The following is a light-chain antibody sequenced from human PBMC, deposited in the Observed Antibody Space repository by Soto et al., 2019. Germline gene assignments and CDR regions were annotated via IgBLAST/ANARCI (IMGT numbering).Light chain of an antibody. V-gene: IGKV3-20*01. CDR2: GAS. Sequence: EIVLTQSPGTLSLSPGERATLSCRASQSVSSIYLAWYQQKPGQSPRLVIFGASTRATGIPDRFSGSGSGTDFTLTISRLEPEDFAVYYCQYYDDLPQVPFGGGTKIEIK. CDR3: QYYDDLPQVP. CDR1: QSVSSIY. J-gene: IGKJ4*01.